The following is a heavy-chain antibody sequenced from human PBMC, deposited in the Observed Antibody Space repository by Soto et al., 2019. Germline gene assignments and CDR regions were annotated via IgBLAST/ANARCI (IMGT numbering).Heavy chain of an antibody. V-gene: IGHV5-51*01. CDR2: IWPADSDT. Sequence: GESLKISCEGSGYSFTNYWIGWVRQMPGKGLEWMGMIWPADSDTRYSPSFQGQVTISADKSISTTYLQWSSLKASDTAMYYCAGLRTSVTTEDAFDIWGPGTMVTVSS. J-gene: IGHJ3*02. CDR1: GYSFTNYW. D-gene: IGHD4-17*01. CDR3: AGLRTSVTTEDAFDI.